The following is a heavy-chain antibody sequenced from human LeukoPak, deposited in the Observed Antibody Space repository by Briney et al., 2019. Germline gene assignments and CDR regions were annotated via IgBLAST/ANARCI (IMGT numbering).Heavy chain of an antibody. Sequence: HPGGSLRLSCAASGFTFSNYAMSWVRQAPGKGLEWVSTISGSGASTYYADSVKGRFTISRDNSKNTLYLQMNSLRAEDTAVYYCTKGKPYTSGPDAFDIWGQGTMVTVSS. J-gene: IGHJ3*02. D-gene: IGHD3-22*01. CDR2: ISGSGAST. CDR3: TKGKPYTSGPDAFDI. CDR1: GFTFSNYA. V-gene: IGHV3-23*01.